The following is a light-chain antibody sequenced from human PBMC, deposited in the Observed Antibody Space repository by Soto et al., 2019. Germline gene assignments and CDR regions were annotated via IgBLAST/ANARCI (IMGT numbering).Light chain of an antibody. CDR1: QPVSSNY. V-gene: IGKV3-20*01. J-gene: IGKJ1*01. CDR2: GAS. Sequence: EIVLTQSPGTLSLSPGERATLSFRASQPVSSNYLAWYQQKPGQAPRLLIYGASSRATDIPDRFSGSGSGTDFTLTISRLEPDDFAVYYCQQYGASPQTFGQGTKVDI. CDR3: QQYGASPQT.